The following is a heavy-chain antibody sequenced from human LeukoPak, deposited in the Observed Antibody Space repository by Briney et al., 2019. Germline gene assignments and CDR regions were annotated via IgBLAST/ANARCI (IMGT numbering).Heavy chain of an antibody. CDR2: ISSSSSYI. D-gene: IGHD6-6*01. CDR1: GFTFSSYS. V-gene: IGHV3-21*01. J-gene: IGHJ3*02. CDR3: ARDHPGRRGSSSSRLGAFDI. Sequence: PGGSLRLSCAASGFTFSSYSMNWVRQAPGKGLEWVSSISSSSSYIYYADSVKGRFTISRDNAKNSLYLQMNSLRAEDTAVYYCARDHPGRRGSSSSRLGAFDIWGQGTMVTVSS.